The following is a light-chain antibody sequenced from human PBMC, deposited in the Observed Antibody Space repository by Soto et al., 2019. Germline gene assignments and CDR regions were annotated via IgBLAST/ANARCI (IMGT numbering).Light chain of an antibody. Sequence: QSALTQPASVSGSPGQSITISCTGTSRDVGGYNYVCWYQQHPGKAPKLMIYEVSNRPSGVSNRLSGSKSGNTASLTISGLQAEDEADYYCSSYTSSSTLYVFGTGTKVTVL. J-gene: IGLJ1*01. V-gene: IGLV2-14*01. CDR1: SRDVGGYNY. CDR3: SSYTSSSTLYV. CDR2: EVS.